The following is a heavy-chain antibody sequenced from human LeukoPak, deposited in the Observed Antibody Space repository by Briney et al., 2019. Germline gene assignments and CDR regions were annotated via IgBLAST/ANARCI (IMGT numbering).Heavy chain of an antibody. Sequence: SSETLSLTCAVSGYSISSGYYWGWIRQPPGKGLEWIGSIYHSGSTYYNPSLKSRVTISVDTSKNQFSLKLSSVTTADTAVYYCARRGGYSSSSLDYWGQGTLVTVSS. J-gene: IGHJ4*02. D-gene: IGHD6-6*01. CDR3: ARRGGYSSSSLDY. V-gene: IGHV4-38-2*01. CDR1: GYSISSGYY. CDR2: IYHSGST.